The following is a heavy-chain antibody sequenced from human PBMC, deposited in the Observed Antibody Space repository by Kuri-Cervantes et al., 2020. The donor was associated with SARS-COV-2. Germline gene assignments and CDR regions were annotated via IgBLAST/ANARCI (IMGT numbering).Heavy chain of an antibody. Sequence: SETLSLTCTVSGGSISSSSYYWGWIRQPPGKGLEWIGEINHSGSTNYNPTLKSRVTISVDTSKNQFSLKLCSVTAADTAVYYCARTLIWFGDVLSRPNWFDPWGQGTLVTVSS. V-gene: IGHV4-39*07. J-gene: IGHJ5*02. CDR3: ARTLIWFGDVLSRPNWFDP. CDR1: GGSISSSSYY. CDR2: INHSGST. D-gene: IGHD3-10*01.